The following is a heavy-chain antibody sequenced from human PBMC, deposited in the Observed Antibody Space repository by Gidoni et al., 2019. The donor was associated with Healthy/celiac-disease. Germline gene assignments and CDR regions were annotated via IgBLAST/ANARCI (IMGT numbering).Heavy chain of an antibody. CDR3: ARESWEQQL. CDR2: IIPIFGTG. Sequence: QVQLVQSGAEVKNPWSSVKVSCKASGGTFSSYAIRWVRQAPGQGLEWMGGIIPIFGTGNYAKKCQSRVTITADESTSTAYMELSSLISEDTAVYYCARESWEQQLWGQGTLVTVSS. CDR1: GGTFSSYA. V-gene: IGHV1-69*01. J-gene: IGHJ4*02. D-gene: IGHD6-13*01.